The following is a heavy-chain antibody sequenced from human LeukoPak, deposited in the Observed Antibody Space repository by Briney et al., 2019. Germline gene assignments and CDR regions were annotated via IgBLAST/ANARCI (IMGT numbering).Heavy chain of an antibody. CDR3: ARGFEWELLEHAFDI. CDR2: IYTSGST. J-gene: IGHJ3*02. Sequence: PSQTLSLTCTVSGGSISSGSYYWSWIRQPAGKGLEWIGRIYTSGSTNYNPSLKSRVTISVDTSKNQFSLKLSSVTAADTAVYYCARGFEWELLEHAFDIWGQGTMVTVSS. CDR1: GGSISSGSYY. V-gene: IGHV4-61*02. D-gene: IGHD1-26*01.